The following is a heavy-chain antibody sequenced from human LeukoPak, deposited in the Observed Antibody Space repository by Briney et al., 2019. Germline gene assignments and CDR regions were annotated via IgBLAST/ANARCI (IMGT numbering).Heavy chain of an antibody. D-gene: IGHD5-12*01. CDR3: ATFRGYSGYDRSDYFDY. CDR2: ISAYNGNT. V-gene: IGHV1-18*01. Sequence: ASVKVSCKASGYTFTSYGISWVRQAPGQGLEWMGWISAYNGNTNYAQKLQGRVTMTTDTSTSTAYMELRSLRSEDTAVYYCATFRGYSGYDRSDYFDYWGQGTLVTVSS. J-gene: IGHJ4*02. CDR1: GYTFTSYG.